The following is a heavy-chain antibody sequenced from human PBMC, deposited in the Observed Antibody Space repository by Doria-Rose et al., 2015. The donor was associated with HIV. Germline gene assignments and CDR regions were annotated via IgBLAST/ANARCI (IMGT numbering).Heavy chain of an antibody. D-gene: IGHD6-13*01. J-gene: IGHJ4*02. Sequence: SGPVLVKPTETLTLTCTVSGVSLSSPGMGVSWIRQPPGEALEWLANFFSYDERSYKTSLKSRLTISRGTSRSKVVLTMTDMDPVDTATYYCARIKSSRWYHKYYFDFWGQGTLVIVSA. CDR2: FFSYDER. CDR1: GVSLSSPGMG. V-gene: IGHV2-26*01. CDR3: ARIKSSRWYHKYYFDF.